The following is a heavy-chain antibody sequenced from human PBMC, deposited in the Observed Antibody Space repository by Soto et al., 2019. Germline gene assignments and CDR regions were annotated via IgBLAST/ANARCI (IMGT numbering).Heavy chain of an antibody. D-gene: IGHD3-16*01. J-gene: IGHJ6*02. CDR1: GYTFTSYG. V-gene: IGHV1-18*01. CDR2: ISAYNGNT. Sequence: ASVKVSCKASGYTFTSYGISWVRQAPGQGLEWMGWISAYNGNTNYAQKLQGSVTMTTDTSTSTAYMELRSLRSDDTAVYYCARDRGSHDPYYYYYGMDVWGQGTTVTVSS. CDR3: ARDRGSHDPYYYYYGMDV.